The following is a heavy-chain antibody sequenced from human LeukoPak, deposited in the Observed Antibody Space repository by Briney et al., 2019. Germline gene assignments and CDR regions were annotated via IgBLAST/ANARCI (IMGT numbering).Heavy chain of an antibody. CDR3: TTDNLWELRLYYFDY. J-gene: IGHJ4*02. Sequence: SGGSLRLSCAASGFTFSNAWMSWVRQAPGKGREWVGRIKSKTDGGTTDYAAPVKGRFTISRDDSKNTLYLQMNSLKTEDTAVYYCTTDNLWELRLYYFDYWGQGTLVTVSS. D-gene: IGHD1-26*01. CDR2: IKSKTDGGTT. CDR1: GFTFSNAW. V-gene: IGHV3-15*01.